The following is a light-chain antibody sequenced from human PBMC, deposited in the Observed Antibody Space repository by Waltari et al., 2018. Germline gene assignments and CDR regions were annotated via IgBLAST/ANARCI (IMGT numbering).Light chain of an antibody. CDR1: QTVTSSD. CDR2: DAS. CDR3: QQYHSSPRT. Sequence: EIVLTQSPGTVSLYPGERATVSCRASQTVTSSDLAWYQQQPGQAPRLRIYDASRRATGIPDRFSGSGSGTDFPLTISRLEPEDFAVYYCQQYHSSPRTFGQGTMVEIK. J-gene: IGKJ1*01. V-gene: IGKV3-20*01.